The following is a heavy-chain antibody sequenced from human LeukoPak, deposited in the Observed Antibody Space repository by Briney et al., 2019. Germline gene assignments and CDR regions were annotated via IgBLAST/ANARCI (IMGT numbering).Heavy chain of an antibody. D-gene: IGHD3-10*01. CDR1: GYTLTELS. Sequence: GASVKVSCKVSGYTLTELSTHWVRQAPGKGLEWMGGFDPEDGETIYAQKFQGRVTMTEDTSTDTAYMELSSLRSEDTAVYYCATDSITMVRGVYFDYWGQGTLVTVSS. CDR3: ATDSITMVRGVYFDY. CDR2: FDPEDGET. V-gene: IGHV1-24*01. J-gene: IGHJ4*02.